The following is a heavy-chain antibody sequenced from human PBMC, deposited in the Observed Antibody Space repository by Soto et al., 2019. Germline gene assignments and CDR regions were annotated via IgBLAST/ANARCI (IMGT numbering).Heavy chain of an antibody. J-gene: IGHJ6*03. CDR3: ARNGVGSSSSNDYYYYYMDV. V-gene: IGHV6-1*01. D-gene: IGHD6-6*01. CDR2: TYYRSKWYN. Sequence: PSQTLSLTCAISGDSVSSNSAAWNWIRQSPSRGLEWLGRTYYRSKWYNDYAVSVKSRITINPDTSKNQFSLQLNSVTPEDTAVYYCARNGVGSSSSNDYYYYYMDVWGKGTTVTVS. CDR1: GDSVSSNSAA.